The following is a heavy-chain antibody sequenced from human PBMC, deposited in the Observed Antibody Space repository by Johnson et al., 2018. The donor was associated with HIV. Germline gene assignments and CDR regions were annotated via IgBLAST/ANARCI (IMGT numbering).Heavy chain of an antibody. V-gene: IGHV3-43D*03. Sequence: NSWDGGNTYYADSVKGRFTISRDNSKNSLYLQMNSLRAEDTAVYYCAKDRAFDIWGQGTMVTVSS. J-gene: IGHJ3*02. CDR2: NSWDGGNT. CDR3: AKDRAFDI.